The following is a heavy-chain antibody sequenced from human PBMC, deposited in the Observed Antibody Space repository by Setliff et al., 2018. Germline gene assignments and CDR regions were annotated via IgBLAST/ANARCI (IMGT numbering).Heavy chain of an antibody. V-gene: IGHV4-59*01. CDR2: VHFGGDT. CDR1: GGGSINNYY. J-gene: IGHJ4*02. D-gene: IGHD6-19*01. Sequence: PSETLSLTCTVSGGGSINNYYWSWVRQSPGKGLEWIGFVHFGGDTNYNPSLKSRVTMSADTSNNQFSLNLRSVTAADTAVYFCARGNSRSSVWYVVPHFDYWGQGTLVTVSS. CDR3: ARGNSRSSVWYVVPHFDY.